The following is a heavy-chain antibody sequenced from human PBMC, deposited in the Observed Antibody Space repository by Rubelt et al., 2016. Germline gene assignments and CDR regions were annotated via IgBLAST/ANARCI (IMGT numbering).Heavy chain of an antibody. D-gene: IGHD4-23*01. J-gene: IGHJ5*02. Sequence: EVLLVQSGAEVKKPGESLRISCKGSGYSFTSYWISWVRQMPGKGLEWMGRIDPSDSYTNYRPSCTGHVTIPADKSISTAYLQWSSRKASDTAMYYCARHAGDGGNSEDWFDPWGQGTLVTVSS. CDR1: GYSFTSYW. V-gene: IGHV5-10-1*01. CDR2: IDPSDSYT. CDR3: ARHAGDGGNSEDWFDP.